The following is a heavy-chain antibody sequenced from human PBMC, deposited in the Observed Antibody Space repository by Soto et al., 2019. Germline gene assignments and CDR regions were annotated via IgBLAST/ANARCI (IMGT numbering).Heavy chain of an antibody. J-gene: IGHJ3*01. V-gene: IGHV3-74*01. D-gene: IGHD3-9*01. CDR3: ARLPGGYYID. CDR1: GFSFSSYW. Sequence: EVQLVESGGGLVQPGGSLRLSCADSGFSFSSYWMYWVRQGPGKGLVWVSRINTDGSSTNYADSVKGRFTISRDNAKNTVYLQMNSLRAEDTAVYYCARLPGGYYIDWGQGTMVTVSS. CDR2: INTDGSST.